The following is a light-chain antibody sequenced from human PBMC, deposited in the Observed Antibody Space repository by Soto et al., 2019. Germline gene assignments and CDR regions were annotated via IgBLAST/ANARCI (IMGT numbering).Light chain of an antibody. Sequence: AIRMTQSPSSFSASTGDRVTITCRASQGISSYLAWYQQKPGKAPKLLIYAASTLQSGVPSRISGSGSGTDFTLTISYLQSEDFATYYCQQYYTYPRAFGQGTKVDIK. CDR3: QQYYTYPRA. CDR2: AAS. V-gene: IGKV1-8*01. J-gene: IGKJ1*01. CDR1: QGISSY.